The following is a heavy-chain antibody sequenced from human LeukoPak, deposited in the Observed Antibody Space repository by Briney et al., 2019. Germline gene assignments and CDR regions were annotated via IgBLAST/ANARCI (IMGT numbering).Heavy chain of an antibody. CDR3: TGRSGHYYDSSEGYYYMDV. D-gene: IGHD3-22*01. V-gene: IGHV3-73*01. CDR2: IRSKANSYAT. Sequence: GGSLRLSCAASGFTFSGSAMHWVRQASGKGLEWVGRIRSKANSYATAYAASVKGRFTISRDDSKNTAYPQMNSLKTEDTAVYYCTGRSGHYYDSSEGYYYMDVWGKGTTVTVSS. CDR1: GFTFSGSA. J-gene: IGHJ6*03.